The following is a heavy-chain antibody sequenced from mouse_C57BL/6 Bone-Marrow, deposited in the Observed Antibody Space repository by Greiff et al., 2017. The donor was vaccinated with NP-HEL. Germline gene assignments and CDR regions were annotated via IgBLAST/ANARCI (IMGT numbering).Heavy chain of an antibody. CDR2: IYPGSGNT. Sequence: LVESGAELVRPGASVKLSCKASGYTFTDYYINWVKQRPGQGLEWIARIYPGSGNTYYNERFKGKATLTAEKSSSTAYMQLSSLTSEDSAVYFCARGDYEYYYAMDYWGQGTSVTVSS. J-gene: IGHJ4*01. CDR3: ARGDYEYYYAMDY. D-gene: IGHD2-4*01. CDR1: GYTFTDYY. V-gene: IGHV1-76*01.